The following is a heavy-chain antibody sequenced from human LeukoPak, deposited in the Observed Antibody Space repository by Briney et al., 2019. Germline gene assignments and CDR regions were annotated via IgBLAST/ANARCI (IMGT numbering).Heavy chain of an antibody. D-gene: IGHD2-15*01. V-gene: IGHV3-23*01. J-gene: IGHJ4*02. CDR3: AKDRLYCSGGSCYYSYYFDY. Sequence: GGSLRLSCAASGFTFSSYAMSWVRQAPGKGLEWVSAISGSGGSTYYADSVKGRFTISRDNSKNTLYLQMNSLRAEDTAVYYCAKDRLYCSGGSCYYSYYFDYWGQGTLVTVSS. CDR1: GFTFSSYA. CDR2: ISGSGGST.